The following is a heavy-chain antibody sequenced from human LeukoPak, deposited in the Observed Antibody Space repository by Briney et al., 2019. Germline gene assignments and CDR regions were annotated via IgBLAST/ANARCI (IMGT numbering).Heavy chain of an antibody. CDR3: AKEEYSGSLLTLDY. CDR2: ISGRDGST. V-gene: IGHV3-23*01. J-gene: IGHJ4*02. D-gene: IGHD1-26*01. CDR1: GFTFSSYG. Sequence: GGSLRLSCAASGFTFSSYGMSWVRQAPGKGLEWVSAISGRDGSTYYADSVKGRFTISRDNSKNTLYLQLNSLRAEDTAVYYCAKEEYSGSLLTLDYWGQGTLVTVSS.